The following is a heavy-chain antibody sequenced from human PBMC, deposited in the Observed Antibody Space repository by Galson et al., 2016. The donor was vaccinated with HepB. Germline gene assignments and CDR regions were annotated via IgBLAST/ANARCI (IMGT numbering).Heavy chain of an antibody. CDR1: GFTFSTYY. D-gene: IGHD2-15*01. J-gene: IGHJ5*02. V-gene: IGHV3-7*01. CDR3: ARDTGVVPCFDP. Sequence: SLRLSCAVSGFTFSTYYLTWARQPPGKGLEWVAGIKQDGSEKYYVDSVKGRLTISRDNAKNALYLQMTSLRDEDTGLYFCARDTGVVPCFDPWGQGTLVTVSS. CDR2: IKQDGSEK.